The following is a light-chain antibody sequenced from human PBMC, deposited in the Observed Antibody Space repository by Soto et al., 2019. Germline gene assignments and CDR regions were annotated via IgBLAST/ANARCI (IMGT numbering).Light chain of an antibody. CDR2: GNS. J-gene: IGLJ2*01. Sequence: QLVLTQPPSVSGAPGQRVTIPCTGSSSNIGAGYDVHWYQQLPGTAPKLLIYGNSNRPSGVPDRFSGSKSGTSASLAITGLQAEDEADYYCQSYDSSLSGPAFGGGTKLTVL. CDR3: QSYDSSLSGPA. V-gene: IGLV1-40*01. CDR1: SSNIGAGYD.